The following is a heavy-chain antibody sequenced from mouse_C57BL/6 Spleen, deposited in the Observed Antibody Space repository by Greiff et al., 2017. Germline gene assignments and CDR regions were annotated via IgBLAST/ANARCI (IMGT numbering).Heavy chain of an antibody. V-gene: IGHV1-61*01. CDR3: ARWGYYGSSSYYYAMDY. CDR1: GYTFTSYW. D-gene: IGHD1-1*01. CDR2: IYPSDSET. Sequence: VQLQQPGAELVRPGSSVKLSCKASGYTFTSYWMDWVKQRPGQGLEWIGNIYPSDSETHYNQKFKDKATLTVDKSSSTAYMQLSSLTSEDSAVYYCARWGYYGSSSYYYAMDYWGQGTSVTVSS. J-gene: IGHJ4*01.